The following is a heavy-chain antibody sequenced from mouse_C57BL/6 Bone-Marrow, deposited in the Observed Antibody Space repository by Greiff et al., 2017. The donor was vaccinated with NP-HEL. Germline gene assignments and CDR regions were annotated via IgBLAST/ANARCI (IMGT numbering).Heavy chain of an antibody. CDR2: IWWDDDK. D-gene: IGHD1-1*01. CDR1: GFSLSTFGMG. CDR3: ALVYYYGRRALYYYAMDY. J-gene: IGHJ4*01. Sequence: QVQLKVSGPGILQPSQTLSLTCSFSGFSLSTFGMGVGWIRQPSGKGLEWLAHIWWDDDKYYNPALKSRLTISKDTSKNQVFLKIANVDTADTATYYCALVYYYGRRALYYYAMDYWGQGTSVTVSS. V-gene: IGHV8-8*01.